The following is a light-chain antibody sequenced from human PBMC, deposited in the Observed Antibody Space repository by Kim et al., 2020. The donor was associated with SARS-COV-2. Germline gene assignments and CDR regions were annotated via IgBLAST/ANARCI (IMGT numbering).Light chain of an antibody. CDR1: RNGGVS. Sequence: ASVGDRVTINCRASRNGGVSLAWYQHKSGRAPKLLIYKASILESGVPSRFSGSGSGTEFTLTISGLQPDDFATYYCQHYNSYPLTFGGGTKVDIK. V-gene: IGKV1-5*03. CDR3: QHYNSYPLT. J-gene: IGKJ4*01. CDR2: KAS.